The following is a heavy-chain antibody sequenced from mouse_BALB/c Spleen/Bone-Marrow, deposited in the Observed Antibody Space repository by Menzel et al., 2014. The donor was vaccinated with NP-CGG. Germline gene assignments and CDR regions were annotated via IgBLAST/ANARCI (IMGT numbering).Heavy chain of an antibody. CDR2: IDPENGGT. D-gene: IGHD2-1*01. CDR1: GFNIKDYY. V-gene: IGHV14-4*02. CDR3: SDGNFYALDY. Sequence: VQLKQSGAELVRSGASVKLSCTASGFNIKDYYIHWVKQRPEQGLEWIGWIDPENGGTEYAPKFQGKATMTADTSSNTAYLQLSSLTSVDTAVYYCSDGNFYALDYWGQGTSVTVSS. J-gene: IGHJ4*01.